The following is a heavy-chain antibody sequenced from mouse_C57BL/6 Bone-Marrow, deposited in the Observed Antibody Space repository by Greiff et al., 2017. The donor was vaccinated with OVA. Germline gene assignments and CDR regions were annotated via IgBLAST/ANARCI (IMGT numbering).Heavy chain of an antibody. J-gene: IGHJ2*01. CDR3: ATAQATDY. CDR2: IDPSDSYT. D-gene: IGHD3-2*02. Sequence: QVQLKQPGAELVMPGASVKLSCKASGYTFTSYWMHWVKQRPGQGLEWIGEIDPSDSYTNYNQKFKGKSTLTVDKSSSTAYMQLSSLTSEDSAVYYCATAQATDYWGQGTTLTVSS. CDR1: GYTFTSYW. V-gene: IGHV1-69*01.